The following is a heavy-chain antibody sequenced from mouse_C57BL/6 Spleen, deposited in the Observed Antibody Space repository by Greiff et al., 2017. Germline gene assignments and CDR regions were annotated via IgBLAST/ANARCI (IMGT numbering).Heavy chain of an antibody. Sequence: QVQLQQSGAELARPGSSVKLSCKASGYTFTSYGISWVKQRPGQGLEWIGEIYPTNGNTYYNEKFKGKATLTADKSSSTAYMELRSLTSEDSAVYSCARFDEGSPSWGTGTTVTVSS. CDR2: IYPTNGNT. CDR3: ARFDEGSPS. J-gene: IGHJ1*03. V-gene: IGHV1-81*01. D-gene: IGHD1-1*02. CDR1: GYTFTSYG.